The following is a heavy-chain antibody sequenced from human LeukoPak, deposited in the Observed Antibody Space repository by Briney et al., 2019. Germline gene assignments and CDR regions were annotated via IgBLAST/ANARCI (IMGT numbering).Heavy chain of an antibody. CDR3: ARLGYCSGGSCPHPVDY. D-gene: IGHD2-15*01. V-gene: IGHV4-59*08. CDR2: IYYSGST. J-gene: IGHJ4*02. CDR1: GGSISSYY. Sequence: SETLSLTCAVSGGSISSYYWSWIRQPPGKGLEWIGYIYYSGSTNYNPSLKSRVTISVDTSKNQFSLKLSSVTAADTAVYYCARLGYCSGGSCPHPVDYWGQGTLVTVSS.